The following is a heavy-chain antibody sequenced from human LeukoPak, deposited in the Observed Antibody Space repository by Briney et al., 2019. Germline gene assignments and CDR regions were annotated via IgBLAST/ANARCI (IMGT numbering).Heavy chain of an antibody. V-gene: IGHV4-31*03. J-gene: IGHJ1*01. CDR3: ARDSYDSSGYFEYFQH. Sequence: SQTLSLTCTVSGGSISSGGYYWSWTRQHPGKGLEWIGYIYYSGSTYYNPSLKSRVTISVDTSKNQFSLKLSSVTAADTAVYYCARDSYDSSGYFEYFQHWGQGALVTVSS. D-gene: IGHD3-22*01. CDR2: IYYSGST. CDR1: GGSISSGGYY.